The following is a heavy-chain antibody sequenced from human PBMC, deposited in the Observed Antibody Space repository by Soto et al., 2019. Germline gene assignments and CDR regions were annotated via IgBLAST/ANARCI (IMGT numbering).Heavy chain of an antibody. CDR3: ARDRGPNTPDY. J-gene: IGHJ4*02. D-gene: IGHD2-2*02. CDR2: MNQDGSQI. CDR1: GFTFSNYW. V-gene: IGHV3-7*01. Sequence: EVQVVESGGGLVQPGGSLRLSCAVSGFTFSNYWMTWVRQAPGKGLEWVAYMNQDGSQIYYVDSLRGRFTISRDNAKNSLYLQMNSLRVDDTAVYYCARDRGPNTPDYWGQGTLFTVSS.